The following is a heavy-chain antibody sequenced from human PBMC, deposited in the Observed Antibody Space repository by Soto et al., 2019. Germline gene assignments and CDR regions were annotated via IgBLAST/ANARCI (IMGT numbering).Heavy chain of an antibody. D-gene: IGHD2-2*02. CDR2: IDPSDSYT. V-gene: IGHV5-10-1*01. Sequence: GEYLKISCKGSGYSFTRYWISWVLHMPGKGLEWMGRIDPSDSYTNYSPSFQGHVTISADKSISTAYLQWSSLKASDTAMYYCARHFGYCSSTSCYSWFDPWGQGNLVTVSS. J-gene: IGHJ5*02. CDR1: GYSFTRYW. CDR3: ARHFGYCSSTSCYSWFDP.